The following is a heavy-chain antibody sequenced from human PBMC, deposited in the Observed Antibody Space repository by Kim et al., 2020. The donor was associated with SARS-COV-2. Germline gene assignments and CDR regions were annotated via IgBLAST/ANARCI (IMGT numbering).Heavy chain of an antibody. CDR2: IYYSGST. D-gene: IGHD1-26*01. CDR1: GGSISSGGYY. Sequence: SETLSLTCTVSGGSISSGGYYWSWIRQHPGKGLEWIGYIYYSGSTYYNPSLKSRVTISVDTSKNQFSLKLSSVTAADTAVYYCARGGGATGGWFDPWGQGTLVTVSS. V-gene: IGHV4-31*03. J-gene: IGHJ5*02. CDR3: ARGGGATGGWFDP.